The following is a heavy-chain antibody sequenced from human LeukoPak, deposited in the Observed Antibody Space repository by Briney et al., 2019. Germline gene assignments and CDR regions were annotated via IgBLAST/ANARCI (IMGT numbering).Heavy chain of an antibody. V-gene: IGHV4-59*08. Sequence: SETLSLTCTVSGGSISSYYWSWIRQPPGKGLEWIGYIYYSGSTNYNPSLKSRVTISVDTSKNQFSLKLSSVTAADTAVYYCARPMTEDAFDIWGQGTMVTVSS. J-gene: IGHJ3*02. CDR2: IYYSGST. D-gene: IGHD3-22*01. CDR1: GGSISSYY. CDR3: ARPMTEDAFDI.